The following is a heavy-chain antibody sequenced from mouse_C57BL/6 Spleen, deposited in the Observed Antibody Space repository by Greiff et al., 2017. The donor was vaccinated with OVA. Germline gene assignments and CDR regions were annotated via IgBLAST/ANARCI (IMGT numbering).Heavy chain of an antibody. CDR3: AREWVPYYDSQPAWFAY. J-gene: IGHJ3*01. V-gene: IGHV5-4*01. D-gene: IGHD2-4*01. CDR2: ISDGGSYT. CDR1: GFTFSSYA. Sequence: EVNVVESGGGLVKPGGSLKLSCAASGFTFSSYAMSWVRQTPEKRLEWVATISDGGSYTYYPDNVKGRFTISRDNAKNNLYLQMSHLKSEDTAMYYCAREWVPYYDSQPAWFAYWGQGTLVTVSA.